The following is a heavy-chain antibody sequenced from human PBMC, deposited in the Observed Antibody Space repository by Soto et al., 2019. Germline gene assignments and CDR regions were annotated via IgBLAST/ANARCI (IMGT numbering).Heavy chain of an antibody. D-gene: IGHD3-10*01. V-gene: IGHV1-8*01. CDR2: MNPNTDDT. CDR3: ARVKMTTGTLYKYYDDMDG. Sequence: QVQLVQSGAEVKRPGASVKVSCKASGFSFTNYDVNWVRQATGQGLEWMGWMNPNTDDTGFAQKFQGRLTLTRDTPIDTFYRELSSLRSEDTAVYYCARVKMTTGTLYKYYDDMDGGGKGTTVTVSS. CDR1: GFSFTNYD. J-gene: IGHJ6*03.